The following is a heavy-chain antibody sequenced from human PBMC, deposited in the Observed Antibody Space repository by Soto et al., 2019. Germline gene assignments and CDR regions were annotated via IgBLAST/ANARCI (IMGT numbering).Heavy chain of an antibody. J-gene: IGHJ5*02. V-gene: IGHV3-23*01. CDR1: GFTFSSYA. Sequence: SLRLSCAASGFTFSSYAMSGVRQAPGKGLEWGSAISGSGGSTYYADSVKGRFTISRDNSKNTRYLQMNSLRAEDTAVYYCGKGTSRLDPWGQGTLVPVSS. CDR2: ISGSGGST. CDR3: GKGTSRLDP.